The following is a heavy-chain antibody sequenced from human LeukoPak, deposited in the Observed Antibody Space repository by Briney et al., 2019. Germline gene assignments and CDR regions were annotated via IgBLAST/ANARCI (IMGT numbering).Heavy chain of an antibody. D-gene: IGHD1-26*01. CDR1: GYTVTSYD. CDR3: ARPSGSHEFNYYYYGMDV. Sequence: GASVKVSCKASGYTVTSYDMHWVRQATGQGLEWMGIINPSGGSTSYAQKFQGRVTMTRDASTNTVYMELSSLRSEDTAVYYCARPSGSHEFNYYYYGMDVWGQGTTVTVSS. V-gene: IGHV1-46*01. J-gene: IGHJ6*02. CDR2: INPSGGST.